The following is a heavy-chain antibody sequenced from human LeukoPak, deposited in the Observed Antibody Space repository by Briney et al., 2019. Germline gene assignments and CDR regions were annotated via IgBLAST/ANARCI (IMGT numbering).Heavy chain of an antibody. D-gene: IGHD3-22*01. J-gene: IGHJ4*02. CDR3: VRDWGYDSSGYWQKYFDT. CDR1: GFTFSSYA. Sequence: PGGSLRLSCAASGFTFSSYAMSWVRQAPGKGLEWVSGIIGGAGSTYYADSVRGRFTISGDNSKNTLYLQMNSLRAEDTAVYYCVRDWGYDSSGYWQKYFDTWGQGTLVTVSS. CDR2: IIGGAGST. V-gene: IGHV3-23*01.